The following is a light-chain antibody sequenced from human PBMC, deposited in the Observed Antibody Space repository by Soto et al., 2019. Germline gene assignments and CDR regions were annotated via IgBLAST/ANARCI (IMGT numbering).Light chain of an antibody. CDR2: AAS. V-gene: IGKV1D-16*01. Sequence: DVQMTQSPSSLSASVGDRVTITCRASQDINSWLAWYQQKPGQAPKSLIYAASSLQTGVPSRFSGSESGTDFTLTISSLQTEDSATYYCQQYNVYPLTCGGGTKVEIK. CDR1: QDINSW. J-gene: IGKJ4*01. CDR3: QQYNVYPLT.